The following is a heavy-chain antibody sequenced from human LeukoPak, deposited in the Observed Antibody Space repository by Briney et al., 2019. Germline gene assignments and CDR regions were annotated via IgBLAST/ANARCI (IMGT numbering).Heavy chain of an antibody. CDR1: GYTFTSYY. CDR2: MNPSGGST. D-gene: IGHD3-10*01. J-gene: IGHJ5*02. Sequence: ASVKVSCKASGYTFTSYYMHWVRQAPGQGLEWMGIMNPSGGSTSYAQKFQGRVTMTRDTSTSTVYMELSSLRSEDTAVYYCARGGGYYGSGSYYPQGFDPWGQGTLVTVSS. V-gene: IGHV1-46*01. CDR3: ARGGGYYGSGSYYPQGFDP.